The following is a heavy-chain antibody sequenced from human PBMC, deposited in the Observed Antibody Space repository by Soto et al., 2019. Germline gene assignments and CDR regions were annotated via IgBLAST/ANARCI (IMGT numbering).Heavy chain of an antibody. V-gene: IGHV1-3*01. CDR2: INAGNGNT. D-gene: IGHD3-22*01. J-gene: IGHJ3*02. CDR1: GYTFTSYA. Sequence: ASVKVSCKASGYTFTSYAMHWVRQAPGQRLEWMGWINAGNGNTKYSQKFQGRVTITRDTSASTAYMELSSLRSEDTAVYYYARSSDSSGYYPDAFDIWGQGTMVTVSS. CDR3: ARSSDSSGYYPDAFDI.